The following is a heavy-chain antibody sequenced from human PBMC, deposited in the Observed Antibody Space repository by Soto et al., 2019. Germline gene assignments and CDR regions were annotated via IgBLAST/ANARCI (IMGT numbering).Heavy chain of an antibody. Sequence: RRLSCAASGFTFSSYAMHWVRQAPGKGLEWVAVISYDGSNKYYADSVKGRFTISRDNSKNTLYLQMNSLRAEDTAVYYCAGDLRGFTISDWFDPWGQGTLVTVSS. CDR3: AGDLRGFTISDWFDP. J-gene: IGHJ5*02. V-gene: IGHV3-30-3*01. CDR2: ISYDGSNK. CDR1: GFTFSSYA. D-gene: IGHD3-3*01.